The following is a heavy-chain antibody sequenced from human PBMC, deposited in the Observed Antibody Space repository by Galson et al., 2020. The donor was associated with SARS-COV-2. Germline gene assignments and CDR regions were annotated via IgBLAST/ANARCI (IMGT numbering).Heavy chain of an antibody. J-gene: IGHJ5*01. D-gene: IGHD4-4*01. CDR1: GGSITTTNDF. CDR2: IHYSGST. V-gene: IGHV4-39*01. Sequence: ETLSLTCTVSGGSITTTNDFWGWIRQPPGKGLEWIGSIHYSGSTHYNPSLKSRVTISIDTSKNQFSLKLNSVTAADTAMFYCVRYSIYNWFDSWGQGTLVNVSS. CDR3: VRYSIYNWFDS.